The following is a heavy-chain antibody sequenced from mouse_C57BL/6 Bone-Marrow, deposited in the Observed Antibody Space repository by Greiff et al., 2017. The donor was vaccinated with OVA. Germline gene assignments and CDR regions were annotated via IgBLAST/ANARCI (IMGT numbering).Heavy chain of an antibody. Sequence: VQLQQPGAEPVMPGASVKLSCKASGYTFTSYWMHWVKQRPGQGLEWIGEIDPSDSYTNYNQKFKGKSTLTVDKSSSTAYMQLSSLTSEDSAVYYCARKGYFDVWGTGTTVTGSS. J-gene: IGHJ1*03. CDR2: IDPSDSYT. CDR1: GYTFTSYW. V-gene: IGHV1-69*01. CDR3: ARKGYFDV.